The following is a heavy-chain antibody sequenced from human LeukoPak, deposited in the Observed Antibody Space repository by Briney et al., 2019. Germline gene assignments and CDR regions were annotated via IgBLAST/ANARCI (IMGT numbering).Heavy chain of an antibody. Sequence: GWSLRLSCAASGFTFSCDWMHWVRQAPGKGLVWVSRNKSDCSSASYADSVKGRFTIGRDSAENTLYLQIISLRAEDTAVYYCARVGAYGWYSFDYWGQGDLVTVSS. CDR3: ARVGAYGWYSFDY. V-gene: IGHV3-74*01. CDR1: GFTFSCDW. D-gene: IGHD4-17*01. J-gene: IGHJ4*02. CDR2: NKSDCSSA.